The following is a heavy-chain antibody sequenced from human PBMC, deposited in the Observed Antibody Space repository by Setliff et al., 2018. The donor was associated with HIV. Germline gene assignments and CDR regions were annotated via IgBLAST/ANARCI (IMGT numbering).Heavy chain of an antibody. J-gene: IGHJ4*01. CDR3: ARNQGDASGWYAGDY. V-gene: IGHV1-46*01. CDR1: GYTFTSYP. D-gene: IGHD6-19*01. Sequence: GASVKVSCKASGYTFTSYPMHWVRQAPGQGLEWMGVINTSGGSAGYAEKFRGRVTMTRDTSTNTVYMDLRNLRSEDTAVYYCARNQGDASGWYAGDYWGHGTLV. CDR2: INTSGGSA.